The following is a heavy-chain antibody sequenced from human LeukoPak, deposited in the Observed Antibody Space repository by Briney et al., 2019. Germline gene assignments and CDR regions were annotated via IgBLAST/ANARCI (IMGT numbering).Heavy chain of an antibody. CDR1: GFTFSSYW. CDR2: INSDGITT. CDR3: ARDMVAGGPDY. J-gene: IGHJ4*02. Sequence: GGSLRLSCAASGFTFSSYWMHWVRQAPGKGLVWVSRINSDGITTSYADSVKGRFTISRDNAKNTLYLQMNSLRVEDTAVYYCARDMVAGGPDYWGQGTLVTVSS. D-gene: IGHD6-19*01. V-gene: IGHV3-74*01.